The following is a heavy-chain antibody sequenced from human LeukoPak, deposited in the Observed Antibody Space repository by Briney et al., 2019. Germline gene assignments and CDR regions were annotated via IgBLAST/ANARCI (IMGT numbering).Heavy chain of an antibody. J-gene: IGHJ4*02. V-gene: IGHV4-39*01. CDR1: GGSISSSSYY. Sequence: PSETLSLTCTVSGGSISSSSYYWGWLRQPPGKGLEWIGSLYYSGSNYYNPSLKSRVTISVDTSKNQFSLKLSSVTAADTAVYYCARAPVAKQRGKPFDYWGQGTLVTVSS. D-gene: IGHD5-12*01. CDR3: ARAPVAKQRGKPFDY. CDR2: LYYSGSN.